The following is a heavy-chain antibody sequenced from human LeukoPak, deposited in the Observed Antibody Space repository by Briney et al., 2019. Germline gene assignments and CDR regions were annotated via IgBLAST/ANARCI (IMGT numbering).Heavy chain of an antibody. Sequence: VASVKVSCKASGYTFTTYGISWVRQAPGQGLEWMGWISAYNGNTNYAQKLQGRVTMTTDTSTSTAYMELRSLRADDTAVYYCARDRVFVDTAIVSPVQYFDYWGQGTLVTVSS. CDR3: ARDRVFVDTAIVSPVQYFDY. J-gene: IGHJ4*02. CDR2: ISAYNGNT. CDR1: GYTFTTYG. D-gene: IGHD5-18*01. V-gene: IGHV1-18*01.